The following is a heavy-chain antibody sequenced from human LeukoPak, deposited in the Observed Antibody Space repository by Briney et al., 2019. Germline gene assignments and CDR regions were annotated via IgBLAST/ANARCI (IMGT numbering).Heavy chain of an antibody. J-gene: IGHJ4*02. CDR2: IYYSGST. D-gene: IGHD5-12*01. CDR3: ARALSGYGCFDY. V-gene: IGHV4-59*01. CDR1: GGSINSFY. Sequence: SETLSLTCTVSGGSINSFYWSWIRQPPGKGLEWIGYIYYSGSTNYNPSLKSRVTISVDTSKNQLSLKLSSVTAADTAVYYCARALSGYGCFDYWGQGTLVIVSP.